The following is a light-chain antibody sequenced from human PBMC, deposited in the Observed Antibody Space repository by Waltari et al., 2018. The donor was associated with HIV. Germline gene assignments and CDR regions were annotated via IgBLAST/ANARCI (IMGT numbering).Light chain of an antibody. Sequence: QSVLTQPPSASGTPGQRVTISCSGSSSNIGSNTVNWYQQLPGTAPKLLIYSNNQRPSWVPDRFSGSKSVTSASLAISGLQSEDEADYYCAAWDDSLNGNWVFCGGTKLTVL. CDR1: SSNIGSNT. CDR2: SNN. CDR3: AAWDDSLNGNWV. J-gene: IGLJ3*02. V-gene: IGLV1-44*01.